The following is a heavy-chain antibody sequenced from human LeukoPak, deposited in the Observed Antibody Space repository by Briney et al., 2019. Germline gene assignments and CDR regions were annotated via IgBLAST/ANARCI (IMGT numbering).Heavy chain of an antibody. CDR2: ISSNGDTT. D-gene: IGHD6-19*01. CDR3: VKDRIAVGGTFDS. V-gene: IGHV3-64D*09. Sequence: GRSLRLSCSASGFTFSSSAMHWVRQAPRKGLEFVSSISSNGDTTYYADSVKGRFTNSRDNSKNTLYLQMSSLRAEDTAVYYCVKDRIAVGGTFDSWGQGTLVTVSS. CDR1: GFTFSSSA. J-gene: IGHJ5*01.